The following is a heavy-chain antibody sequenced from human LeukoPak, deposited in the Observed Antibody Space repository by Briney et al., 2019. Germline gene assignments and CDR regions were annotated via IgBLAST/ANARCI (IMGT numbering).Heavy chain of an antibody. V-gene: IGHV3-23*01. J-gene: IGHJ4*02. CDR1: GFTFRSYA. Sequence: GGSLRLSXAASGFTFRSYAMSWVRQTPGKGLEWLSAISGSGGSTYYADSVKGRFTISRDNSKNTLYLQMNSLRAEDTAVYYCAKCESPITMIVVVTGGLFDYWGQGTLVTVSS. CDR3: AKCESPITMIVVVTGGLFDY. D-gene: IGHD3-22*01. CDR2: ISGSGGST.